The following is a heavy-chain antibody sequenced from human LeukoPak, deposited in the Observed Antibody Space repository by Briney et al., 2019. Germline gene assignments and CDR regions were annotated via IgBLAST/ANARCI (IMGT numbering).Heavy chain of an antibody. CDR1: GFTVSSNY. D-gene: IGHD4-17*01. Sequence: GGSLRLSCAASGFTVSSNYMSWVRQAPGKGLEWVSVIYSGGSTYYADSVKGRFTISRDNSKNTLYLQMNSLRAEDTAVHYCVRGDYGDYTLFDYWGQRTLFAVSS. J-gene: IGHJ4*02. V-gene: IGHV3-53*01. CDR2: IYSGGST. CDR3: VRGDYGDYTLFDY.